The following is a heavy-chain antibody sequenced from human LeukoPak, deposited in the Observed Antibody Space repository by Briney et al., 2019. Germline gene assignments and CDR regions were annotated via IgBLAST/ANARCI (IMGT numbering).Heavy chain of an antibody. CDR1: GGTFSSYA. J-gene: IGHJ4*02. CDR2: IIPILGIA. Sequence: ASVKVSCKASGGTFSSYAISWVRQAPGQGLEWMGRIIPILGIANYAQKFQGRVTITADKSTSTAYMELSSLRSEDTAVYYCARVVGATKAGYWGQGTLVTVSS. V-gene: IGHV1-69*04. D-gene: IGHD1-26*01. CDR3: ARVVGATKAGY.